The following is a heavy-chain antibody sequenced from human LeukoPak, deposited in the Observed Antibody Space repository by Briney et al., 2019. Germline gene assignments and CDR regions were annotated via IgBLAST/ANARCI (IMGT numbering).Heavy chain of an antibody. Sequence: ASVTVSCKASGFTFTSYDINWVRQASGQGLEWMGWMNPNNGNTGYAQKFQGRVTMTRDTSISTAYMELRGLRSEDTAVYYCVRDGEGVAISENYWFDPWGQGTLVTVSS. V-gene: IGHV1-8*01. D-gene: IGHD3-10*01. CDR1: GFTFTSYD. CDR3: VRDGEGVAISENYWFDP. CDR2: MNPNNGNT. J-gene: IGHJ5*02.